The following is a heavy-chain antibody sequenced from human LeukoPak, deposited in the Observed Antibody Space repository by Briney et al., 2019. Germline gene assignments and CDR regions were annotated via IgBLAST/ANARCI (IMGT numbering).Heavy chain of an antibody. Sequence: PGLSLRLSCAASGCTFSTYWMHWLRQAPGKGLVWVSRIRGDGSATTYADSVKGRFTISRANAKNTVYLQMNSLRVEDTAVYYCARGAYAAAAGFDYWGQGTLVSVSS. CDR3: ARGAYAAAAGFDY. D-gene: IGHD6-13*01. J-gene: IGHJ4*02. V-gene: IGHV3-74*01. CDR1: GCTFSTYW. CDR2: IRGDGSAT.